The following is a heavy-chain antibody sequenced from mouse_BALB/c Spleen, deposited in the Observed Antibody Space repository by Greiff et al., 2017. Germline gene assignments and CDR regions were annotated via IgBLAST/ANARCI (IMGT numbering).Heavy chain of an antibody. CDR3: ARDRSASWFAY. CDR1: GFTFSSYG. Sequence: EVMLVESGGGLVQPGGSLKLSCAASGFTFSSYGMSWVRQTPDKRLELVATINSNGGSTYYPDSVKGRFTISRDNAKNILYLQMSSLKSEDTAMYYCARDRSASWFAYWGQGTLVTVSA. V-gene: IGHV5-6-3*01. J-gene: IGHJ3*01. CDR2: INSNGGST.